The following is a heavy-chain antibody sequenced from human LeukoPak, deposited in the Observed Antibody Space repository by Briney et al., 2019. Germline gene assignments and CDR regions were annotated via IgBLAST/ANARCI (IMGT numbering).Heavy chain of an antibody. V-gene: IGHV3-30*18. J-gene: IGHJ4*02. CDR2: ISYDGSKK. D-gene: IGHD6-13*01. CDR3: AKDRRSSWSIDY. Sequence: GGSLRLSCAASGFTFSSYAMHWVRQAPGKGLEWVTIISYDGSKKCYADSVKGRFTISRDNSKNTLYLEMNSLRAEDTAVYYCAKDRRSSWSIDYWGQGTLVTVSS. CDR1: GFTFSSYA.